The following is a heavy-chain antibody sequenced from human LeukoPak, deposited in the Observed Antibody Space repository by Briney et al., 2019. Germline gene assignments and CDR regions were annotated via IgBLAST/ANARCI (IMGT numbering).Heavy chain of an antibody. CDR2: ISGSGGST. CDR1: GFTFSSYA. V-gene: IGHV3-23*01. Sequence: GGSLRLSCAAAGFTFSSYAMSWVRQAPGKGLEWVSAISGSGGSTYYADSVKGRFTISRDNSKNTLYLQMNSLRAEDTAVYYCAKITYYDILTGYLVAPYFDYWGQGTLVTVSS. J-gene: IGHJ4*02. CDR3: AKITYYDILTGYLVAPYFDY. D-gene: IGHD3-9*01.